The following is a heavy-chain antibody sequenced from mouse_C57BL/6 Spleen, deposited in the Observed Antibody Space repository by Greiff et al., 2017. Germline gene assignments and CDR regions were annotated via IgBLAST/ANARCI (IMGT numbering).Heavy chain of an antibody. CDR2: IHPNSGST. D-gene: IGHD1-1*01. J-gene: IGHJ1*03. Sequence: QVQLQQPGAELVKPGASVKLSCKASGYTFTSYWMHWVKQSPGQGLEWIGMIHPNSGSTNYNEKFKSKATLTVDKSSSTAYMQLSSLTSEDSAVYYWARSYYYGSIYWYFDVWGTGTTVTVSS. CDR1: GYTFTSYW. V-gene: IGHV1-64*01. CDR3: ARSYYYGSIYWYFDV.